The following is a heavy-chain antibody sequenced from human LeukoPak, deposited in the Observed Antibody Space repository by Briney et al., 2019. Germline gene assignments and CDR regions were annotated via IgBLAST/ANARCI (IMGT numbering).Heavy chain of an antibody. CDR2: INPNSGGT. CDR3: ARGWIFGVVRGPFDP. Sequence: ASVKVSCKASGYTFTGYYMHWVRQAPGQGLEWMGWINPNSGGTNYAQKFQGRVTMTRDTSISTAYMELSRLGSDDTAVYYCARGWIFGVVRGPFDPWGQGTLVTVSS. CDR1: GYTFTGYY. J-gene: IGHJ5*02. D-gene: IGHD3-3*01. V-gene: IGHV1-2*02.